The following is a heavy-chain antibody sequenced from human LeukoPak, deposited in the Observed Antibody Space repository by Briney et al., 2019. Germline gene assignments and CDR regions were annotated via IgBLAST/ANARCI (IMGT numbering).Heavy chain of an antibody. D-gene: IGHD3-10*01. CDR2: IRYDVSNI. Sequence: GGSLRLSCATSGFTFSSYGMHWVRQAPGKGLEWVTFIRYDVSNIYYADSVKGRFTTSRDNSKNTLYLQMNSLRAEDTAVYYCAKGDDYCSGGMFDYWGQGTLVTVSS. CDR3: AKGDDYCSGGMFDY. V-gene: IGHV3-30*02. J-gene: IGHJ4*02. CDR1: GFTFSSYG.